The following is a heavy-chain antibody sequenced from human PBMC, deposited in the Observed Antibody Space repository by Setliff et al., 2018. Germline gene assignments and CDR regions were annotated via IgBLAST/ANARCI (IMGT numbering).Heavy chain of an antibody. Sequence: ESGPTLVNPTETLTLTCTVSGFSLSNARMGVSWIRQPPGKALEWLALHYWDDDKRYSPSLKSRLTITKDTSKNQVVLTMTNMDPVDTATYYCAHSRDMVWFDPWGQGTLVTVSS. J-gene: IGHJ5*02. CDR2: HYWDDDK. V-gene: IGHV2-5*02. D-gene: IGHD3-10*01. CDR3: AHSRDMVWFDP. CDR1: GFSLSNARMG.